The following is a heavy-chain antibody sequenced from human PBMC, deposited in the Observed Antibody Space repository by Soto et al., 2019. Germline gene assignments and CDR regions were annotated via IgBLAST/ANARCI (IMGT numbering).Heavy chain of an antibody. J-gene: IGHJ3*02. CDR2: ISSNGGST. CDR3: VKSCVGATEGDDDAFDI. V-gene: IGHV3-64D*06. CDR1: GFTFSSYA. D-gene: IGHD1-26*01. Sequence: GGSLRLSCSASGFTFSSYAMHWVRQAPGKGLEYVSAISSNGGSTYYADSVKGRFTISRDNSKNTLYLQMSSLRAEDTAVYYCVKSCVGATEGDDDAFDIWGQGTMVTVSS.